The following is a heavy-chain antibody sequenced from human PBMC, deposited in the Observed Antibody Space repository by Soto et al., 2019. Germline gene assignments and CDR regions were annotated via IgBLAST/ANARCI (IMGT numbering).Heavy chain of an antibody. CDR2: IIPIFGTA. V-gene: IGHV1-69*13. D-gene: IGHD5-12*01. Sequence: ASVNVSCKASGGTFSSYAISWVRQAPGQGLEWMGGIIPIFGTANYAQKFQGRVTITADESTSTAYMELSSLRSEDTAVYYCARCGRGGYSGYESYYYYGMDVWGQGTTVTVSS. CDR3: ARCGRGGYSGYESYYYYGMDV. CDR1: GGTFSSYA. J-gene: IGHJ6*02.